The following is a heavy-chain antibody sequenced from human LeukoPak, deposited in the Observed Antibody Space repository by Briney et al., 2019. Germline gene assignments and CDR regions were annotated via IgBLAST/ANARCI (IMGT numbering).Heavy chain of an antibody. CDR2: IYSVVITT. Sequence: GGSLRLSCAASGFTFSSYWMHWVRQAPGKGLVWVSRIYSVVITTTYADSVKGRFTISRDNAQKTLYLQMNSLRAEDTAVYYCARGTYLDYWGQGTLVTVSS. J-gene: IGHJ4*02. CDR3: ARGTYLDY. D-gene: IGHD3/OR15-3a*01. CDR1: GFTFSSYW. V-gene: IGHV3-74*01.